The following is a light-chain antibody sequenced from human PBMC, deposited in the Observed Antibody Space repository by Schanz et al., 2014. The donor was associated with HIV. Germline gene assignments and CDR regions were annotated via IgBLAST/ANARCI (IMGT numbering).Light chain of an antibody. Sequence: QSALTQPRSVSGSPGQSVTISCTGTSSYVGGYHYVSRYQQHPGKAPKLLIYEVSEWPSGVPDRFSGSKSGNTASLSISGLQAEDEADYYCSSYTSSSPLGVFGTGTKLTVL. CDR3: SSYTSSSPLGV. V-gene: IGLV2-11*01. CDR2: EVS. CDR1: SSYVGGYHY. J-gene: IGLJ1*01.